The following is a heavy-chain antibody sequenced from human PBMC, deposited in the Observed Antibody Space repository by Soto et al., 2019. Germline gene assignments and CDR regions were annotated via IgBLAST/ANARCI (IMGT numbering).Heavy chain of an antibody. CDR1: GFTFSSYW. CDR2: IKQDGSEK. J-gene: IGHJ4*02. V-gene: IGHV3-7*04. D-gene: IGHD3-10*01. CDR3: AMDSGLYYYGSGSYYNVGYFDY. Sequence: GGSLRLSCAASGFTFSSYWMSWVRQAPGKGLEWVANIKQDGSEKYYVDSVKGRFTVSRDNAKNSLYLQMNSLRAEDTAVYYCAMDSGLYYYGSGSYYNVGYFDYWGQGALVTVSS.